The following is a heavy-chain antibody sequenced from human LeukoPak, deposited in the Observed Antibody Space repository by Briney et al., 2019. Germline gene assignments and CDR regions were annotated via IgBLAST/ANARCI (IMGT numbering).Heavy chain of an antibody. V-gene: IGHV1-2*02. J-gene: IGHJ4*02. Sequence: ALVKVSCKASGYTFTDYSMHWVRQAPGQGLEWMGWINPNSGGTNYAQKFQGRVTVTRDTSISTAYMELSRLRSDDTAVYYCAGEDGYNYAYWGQGTLVTVSS. CDR2: INPNSGGT. CDR3: AGEDGYNYAY. D-gene: IGHD5-24*01. CDR1: GYTFTDYS.